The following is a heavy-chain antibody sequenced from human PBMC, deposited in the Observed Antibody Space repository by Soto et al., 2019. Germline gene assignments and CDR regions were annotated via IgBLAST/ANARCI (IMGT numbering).Heavy chain of an antibody. J-gene: IGHJ5*02. Sequence: SETLSLTCTVSGGSISSRSDYWGWIRQPPGKGLEWIGSIYYSGISNYNPSLKSRVTISVDTSKNQLTLKLSSVTAADTAEYYCARHGQRNWFDPWGQGTLVTVSS. CDR2: IYYSGIS. CDR1: GGSISSRSDY. V-gene: IGHV4-39*01. CDR3: ARHGQRNWFDP. D-gene: IGHD6-25*01.